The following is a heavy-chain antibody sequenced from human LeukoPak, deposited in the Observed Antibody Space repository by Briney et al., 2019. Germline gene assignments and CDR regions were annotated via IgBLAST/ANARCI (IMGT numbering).Heavy chain of an antibody. CDR3: ASLGYCSSTSCSYFDY. Sequence: ASVKVSCKASGYTFTGYYMHWVRQAPGQGLEWIGWINPNSGGTNYAQKFQGRVTMTRDTSISTAYMELSRLRSDDTAVYYCASLGYCSSTSCSYFDYWGQGTLVTVSS. CDR1: GYTFTGYY. D-gene: IGHD2-2*01. CDR2: INPNSGGT. V-gene: IGHV1-2*02. J-gene: IGHJ4*02.